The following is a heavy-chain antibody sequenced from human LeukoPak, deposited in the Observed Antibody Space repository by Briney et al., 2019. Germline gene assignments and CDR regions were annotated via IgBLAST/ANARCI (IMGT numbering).Heavy chain of an antibody. J-gene: IGHJ4*02. CDR2: ISSSSSYI. CDR1: GFTFSSDS. CDR3: ARRPYGDYNHNDY. D-gene: IGHD4-17*01. Sequence: GGSLRLSCAASGFTFSSDSMSWVRQAPGKGLEWISSISSSSSYIYYADSVKGRFTISRDNAKNSLYLQMNSLRAEDTAVYYCARRPYGDYNHNDYWGQGTLVTVSS. V-gene: IGHV3-21*01.